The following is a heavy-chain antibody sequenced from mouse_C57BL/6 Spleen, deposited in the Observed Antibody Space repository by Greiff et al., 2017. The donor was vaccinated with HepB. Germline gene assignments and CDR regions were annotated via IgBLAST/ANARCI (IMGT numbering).Heavy chain of an antibody. Sequence: VMLVESGPGLVQPSQSLSITCTVSGFSLTSYGVHWVRQSPGKGLEWLGVIWRGGSTDYNAAFMSRLSITKDNSKSQVFFKMNSLQADDTAIYYCAKRGNYRYAMDYWGQGTSVTVSS. CDR2: IWRGGST. J-gene: IGHJ4*01. D-gene: IGHD2-14*01. CDR3: AKRGNYRYAMDY. CDR1: GFSLTSYG. V-gene: IGHV2-5*01.